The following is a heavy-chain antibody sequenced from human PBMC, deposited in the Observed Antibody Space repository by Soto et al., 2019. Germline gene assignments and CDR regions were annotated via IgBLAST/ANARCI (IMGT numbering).Heavy chain of an antibody. CDR2: INPDSGDT. Sequence: ASVKVSCKASGDTFSGYYIHWVRQARGQGLERMGWINPDSGDTKSAQKFQGRVTVTRGTSISTAYLELTSLRSDDTGVYYCVTGYSSRWYWFEPWGQGHLVTV. CDR1: GDTFSGYY. J-gene: IGHJ5*02. D-gene: IGHD6-13*01. CDR3: VTGYSSRWYWFEP. V-gene: IGHV1-2*02.